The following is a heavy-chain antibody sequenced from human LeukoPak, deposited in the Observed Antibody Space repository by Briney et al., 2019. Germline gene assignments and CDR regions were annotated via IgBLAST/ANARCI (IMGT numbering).Heavy chain of an antibody. CDR3: ARHGSLRERYYDFWSGYEPTDY. D-gene: IGHD3-3*01. V-gene: IGHV4-34*01. CDR1: GGSFSGYY. CDR2: VNHSGST. J-gene: IGHJ4*02. Sequence: SETLSLTCAVYGGSFSGYYWSWIRQPPGKGLEWIGEVNHSGSTNYNPSLKSRVTISVDTPKNQFSLKLSSVTAADTAVYYCARHGSLRERYYDFWSGYEPTDYWGQGTPVTVSS.